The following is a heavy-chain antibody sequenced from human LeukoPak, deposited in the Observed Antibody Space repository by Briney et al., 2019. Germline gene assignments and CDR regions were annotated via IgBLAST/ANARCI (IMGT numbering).Heavy chain of an antibody. CDR1: GYTFTSYY. Sequence: ASVKVSCTASGYTFTSYYMHWVRQAPGQGLEWMGWINPNSGGTNYAQKFQGRVTMTRDTSISTAYMELSRLRSDDTAVYYCARGEGYCSSTSCYTEGYNWFDPWGQGTLVTVSS. CDR2: INPNSGGT. D-gene: IGHD2-2*02. V-gene: IGHV1-2*02. J-gene: IGHJ5*02. CDR3: ARGEGYCSSTSCYTEGYNWFDP.